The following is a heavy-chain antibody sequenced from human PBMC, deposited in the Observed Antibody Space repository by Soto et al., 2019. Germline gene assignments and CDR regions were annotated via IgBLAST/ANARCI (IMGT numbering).Heavy chain of an antibody. CDR2: IIPIFGTA. CDR1: GGTFSSYA. CDR3: ARPRLVPDSYYYGMDV. Sequence: GASVKVSCKASGGTFSSYAISWVRQAPGQGLEWMGGIIPIFGTANYAQKFQGRVTITADESTSTAYMELSSLRSEDTAVYYCARPRLVPDSYYYGMDVWGQGTTVTVSS. D-gene: IGHD6-19*01. J-gene: IGHJ6*02. V-gene: IGHV1-69*13.